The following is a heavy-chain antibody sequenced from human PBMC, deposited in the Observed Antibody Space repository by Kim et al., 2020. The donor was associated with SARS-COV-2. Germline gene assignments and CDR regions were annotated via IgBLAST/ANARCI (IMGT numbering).Heavy chain of an antibody. J-gene: IGHJ4*02. CDR2: ISGDGDST. V-gene: IGHV3-43*02. CDR1: GFTLDDYV. CDR3: AKEAGAEFGTTAFNS. Sequence: GGSLRLSCAASGFTLDDYVMHWVRQVPGKGLEWVSLISGDGDSTQYADSVKGRFTISRDNSKNSLYLQMNSLRTEDTAFYYCAKEAGAEFGTTAFNSWGQGTLVTVS. D-gene: IGHD3-10*01.